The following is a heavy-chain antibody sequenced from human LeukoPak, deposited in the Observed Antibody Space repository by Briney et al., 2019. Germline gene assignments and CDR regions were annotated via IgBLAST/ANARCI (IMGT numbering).Heavy chain of an antibody. CDR3: TRGALRYFDWLSEGDY. D-gene: IGHD3-9*01. V-gene: IGHV3-49*04. CDR1: GFTFGDYA. J-gene: IGHJ4*02. CDR2: IRSKAYGGTT. Sequence: PGGSLRLSCTASGFTFGDYAMSWVRQAPGKGLEWVGFIRSKAYGGTTEYAASVKGRFTISRDDSKSIAYLQMNSLKTEDTAVYYCTRGALRYFDWLSEGDYWGQGTLVTVSS.